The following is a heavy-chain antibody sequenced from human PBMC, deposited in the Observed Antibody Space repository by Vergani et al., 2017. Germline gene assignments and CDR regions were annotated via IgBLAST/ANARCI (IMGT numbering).Heavy chain of an antibody. CDR3: ARDTGYSSSWYYFDY. V-gene: IGHV3-30-3*01. CDR1: GFTFSSYA. D-gene: IGHD6-13*01. CDR2: ISYDGSNK. Sequence: QVQLVESGGGVVQPGRSLRLSCAASGFTFSSYAMHWVRQAPGKGLEWVAVISYDGSNKYYADSVKGRFTISRDNSKNTLYLQMNSLRAEDTAVYYCARDTGYSSSWYYFDYWSQGTLVTVSS. J-gene: IGHJ4*02.